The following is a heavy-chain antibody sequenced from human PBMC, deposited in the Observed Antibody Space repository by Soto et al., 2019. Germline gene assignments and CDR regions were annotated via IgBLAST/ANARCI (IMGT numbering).Heavy chain of an antibody. Sequence: EVQLVETGGGLIQPGGSLRLSCAASGFTVTSNYMSWVRQAPGKGLEWVSVIYSGGNTYYADSVKGRFTISRDNSKNTLYIQMNTLRAEDTAVYYCARGTLPRGGGAFDIWGQGTMVSVSS. CDR2: IYSGGNT. D-gene: IGHD3-10*01. CDR1: GFTVTSNY. V-gene: IGHV3-53*02. J-gene: IGHJ3*02. CDR3: ARGTLPRGGGAFDI.